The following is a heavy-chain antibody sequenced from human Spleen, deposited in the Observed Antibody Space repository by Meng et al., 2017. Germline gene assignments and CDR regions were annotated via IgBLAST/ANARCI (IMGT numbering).Heavy chain of an antibody. V-gene: IGHV5-51*01. CDR1: GYDFTKYW. CDR2: IYPGDSNM. J-gene: IGHJ3*02. Sequence: GESLKISCKASGYDFTKYWIGWVRQRPGKGLEWMGIIYPGDSNMRYSPSFQGQVTISADNSITTAFLQWSSLKASDTAMYYCARRIGGDAFDIWGQGTMVTVSS. D-gene: IGHD3-10*01. CDR3: ARRIGGDAFDI.